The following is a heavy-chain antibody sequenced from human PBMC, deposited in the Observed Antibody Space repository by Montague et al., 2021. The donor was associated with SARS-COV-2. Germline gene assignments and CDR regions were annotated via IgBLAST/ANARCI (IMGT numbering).Heavy chain of an antibody. D-gene: IGHD3-22*01. V-gene: IGHV4-39*07. CDR1: GGSISSSSYY. CDR2: IYYTGGT. J-gene: IGHJ6*02. Sequence: SETLSLTCTVSGGSISSSSYYWGWIRQPPGKGLEWIGSIYYTGGTYYNPSLKNRVTISVDTSKNQFSLKLSPVTAADTAVYYCARDTRIAMLVVVTRYGLDVWGQGTTVTVSS. CDR3: ARDTRIAMLVVVTRYGLDV.